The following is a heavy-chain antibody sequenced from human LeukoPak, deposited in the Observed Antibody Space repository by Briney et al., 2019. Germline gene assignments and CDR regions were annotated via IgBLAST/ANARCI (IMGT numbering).Heavy chain of an antibody. CDR1: GFTFSSYG. D-gene: IGHD3-3*01. V-gene: IGHV3-33*01. CDR2: IWYDGSNK. Sequence: PGGSLRLSYAASGFTFSSYGMHWVRQAPGKGLEWVAVIWYDGSNKYYADSVKGRFTISRDNSKNTLYLQMNSLRAEDTAVYYCARVLTERPPTYYDFWSGYYTPPDYWGQGTLVTVSS. J-gene: IGHJ4*02. CDR3: ARVLTERPPTYYDFWSGYYTPPDY.